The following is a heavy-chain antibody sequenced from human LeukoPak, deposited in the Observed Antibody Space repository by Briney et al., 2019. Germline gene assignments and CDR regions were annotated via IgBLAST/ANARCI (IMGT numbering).Heavy chain of an antibody. CDR3: ARDSSSIDH. CDR2: IYHSGST. J-gene: IGHJ4*02. V-gene: IGHV4-38-2*02. D-gene: IGHD6-6*01. Sequence: SETLSLTCTVSGYSISSGYYWGWIRQPPGKGLEWIGSIYHSGSTYYNPSLKSRVTISVDTSKNQFSLKLSSVTAADTAVYYCARDSSSIDHWGQGTLVTVSS. CDR1: GYSISSGYY.